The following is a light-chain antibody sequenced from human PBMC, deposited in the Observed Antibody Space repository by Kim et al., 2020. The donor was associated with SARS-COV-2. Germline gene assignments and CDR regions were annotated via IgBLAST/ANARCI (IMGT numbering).Light chain of an antibody. J-gene: IGLJ2*01. CDR3: QVWDSTIV. CDR1: RLGDKY. Sequence: SYELTQPPSVSVSPGQTASITCSGDRLGDKYACWYQQKPGQSPVLVIYQNNKRPSGIPERFSGSNSGNTATLTISGTQALDEADYYCQVWDSTIVFGGGTQLTVL. V-gene: IGLV3-1*01. CDR2: QNN.